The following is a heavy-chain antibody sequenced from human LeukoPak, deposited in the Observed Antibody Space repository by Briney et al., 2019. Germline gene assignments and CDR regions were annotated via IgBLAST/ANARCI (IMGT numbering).Heavy chain of an antibody. CDR1: GVTLSHYA. CDR2: ISFDGTNK. J-gene: IGHJ4*02. CDR3: ATDYGDYEPIDY. D-gene: IGHD4-17*01. V-gene: IGHV3-30*04. Sequence: PGGSLRLSCTASGVTLSHYAMHWVRQAPGRGLEWVAVISFDGTNKYYADSVEGRFSVSRDNSKNTLYLQMNSLRPDDTAMYYCATDYGDYEPIDYRGQGTLVTVSS.